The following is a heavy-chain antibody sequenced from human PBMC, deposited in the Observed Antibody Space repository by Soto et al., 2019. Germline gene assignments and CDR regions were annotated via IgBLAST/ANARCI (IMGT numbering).Heavy chain of an antibody. CDR1: GGSVSSGSYY. D-gene: IGHD3-22*01. Sequence: LETLSLTCTVSGGSVSSGSYYWSWIRQPPGKGLEWIGYIYYSGSTNYNPSLKSRVTISVDTSKNQFSLKLSSVTAADTAVYYCARSVGGYYDSSGYYYGYYFDYWGQGTLVTVSS. V-gene: IGHV4-61*01. CDR3: ARSVGGYYDSSGYYYGYYFDY. CDR2: IYYSGST. J-gene: IGHJ4*02.